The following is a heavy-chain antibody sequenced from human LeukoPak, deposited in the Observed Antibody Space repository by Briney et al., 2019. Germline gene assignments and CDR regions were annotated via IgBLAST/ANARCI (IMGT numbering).Heavy chain of an antibody. V-gene: IGHV3-7*04. Sequence: GGSLRLSCAASGFTFSSYCMSWVRQAPGKGLEWVANIKQDGSEKYYVGSMKGRFTISRDNAKKPLYLQMNSLRAEDTAVYYCARGDYYGSGSSFIDAFDIWGQGTMVTVSS. D-gene: IGHD3-10*01. CDR2: IKQDGSEK. CDR1: GFTFSSYC. J-gene: IGHJ3*02. CDR3: ARGDYYGSGSSFIDAFDI.